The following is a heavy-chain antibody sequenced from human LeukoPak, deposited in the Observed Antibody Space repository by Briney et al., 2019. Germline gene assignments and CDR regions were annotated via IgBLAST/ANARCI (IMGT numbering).Heavy chain of an antibody. Sequence: PGGSLRLSCAASGFTFSSYAMSWVRQAPGKGLEWVSAISGSGGSTYYADSAKGRFTISRDNSKNTLYLQMNSLRAEDTAVYYCAKVLDTAMVYSWAFDIWGQGTMVTVSS. CDR3: AKVLDTAMVYSWAFDI. J-gene: IGHJ3*02. D-gene: IGHD5-18*01. CDR2: ISGSGGST. CDR1: GFTFSSYA. V-gene: IGHV3-23*01.